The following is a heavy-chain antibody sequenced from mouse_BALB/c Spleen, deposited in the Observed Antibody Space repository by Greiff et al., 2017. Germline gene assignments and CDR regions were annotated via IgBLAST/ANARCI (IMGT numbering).Heavy chain of an antibody. CDR3: ARGAGCYGSSSFDY. J-gene: IGHJ2*01. CDR1: GFTFSDFY. Sequence: EVQLVESGGGLVQPGGSLRLSCATSGFTFSDFYMEWVRQPPGKRLEWIAASRNKANDYTTEYSASVKGRFIVSRDTSQSILYLQMNALNAEDTAIYYCARGAGCYGSSSFDYWGQGTTLTVSA. V-gene: IGHV7-1*02. D-gene: IGHD1-1*01. CDR2: SRNKANDYTT.